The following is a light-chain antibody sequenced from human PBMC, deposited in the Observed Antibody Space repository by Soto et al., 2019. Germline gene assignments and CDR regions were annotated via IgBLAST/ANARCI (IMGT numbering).Light chain of an antibody. CDR2: GNS. Sequence: QLVLTQPPSVSGAPGQRVTISCTGSSSNIGAGYDVHWYQQLPGTAPKLLIYGNSNRPSGVPDRSSGSKSGTSASLAITGLQAEDEADYYCQSYDSSLSGYVFGTGTKVTVL. J-gene: IGLJ1*01. V-gene: IGLV1-40*01. CDR1: SSNIGAGYD. CDR3: QSYDSSLSGYV.